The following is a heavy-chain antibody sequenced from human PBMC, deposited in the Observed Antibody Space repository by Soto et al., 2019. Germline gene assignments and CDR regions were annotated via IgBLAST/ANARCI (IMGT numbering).Heavy chain of an antibody. CDR2: ISGSGGST. Sequence: GGSLRLSCAASGFTFSSYAMSWVRQAPGKGLEWVSAISGSGGSTYYADSVKGRFTISRDNSKNTLYLQMNSLRAEDTAVYYCAKAPETSSYNWNYGDYFDYWGQGTLVTVSS. V-gene: IGHV3-23*01. CDR3: AKAPETSSYNWNYGDYFDY. J-gene: IGHJ4*02. D-gene: IGHD1-7*01. CDR1: GFTFSSYA.